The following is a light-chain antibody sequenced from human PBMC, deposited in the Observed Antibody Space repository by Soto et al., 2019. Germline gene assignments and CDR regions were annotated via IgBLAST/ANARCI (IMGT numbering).Light chain of an antibody. Sequence: EIVLTQSPGTLSLSPGERATLSCRVSQSVSSQLAWYQQKPGQSPRLLIYGASSRATGIPDRFSGSGSGTDFTLAISRLEPEDFAVYYCQQYGSSPPITFGQGTRLEIK. CDR3: QQYGSSPPIT. V-gene: IGKV3-20*01. CDR2: GAS. J-gene: IGKJ5*01. CDR1: QSVSSQ.